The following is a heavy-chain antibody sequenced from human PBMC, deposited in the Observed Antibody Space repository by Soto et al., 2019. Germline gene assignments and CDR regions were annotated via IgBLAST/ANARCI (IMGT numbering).Heavy chain of an antibody. V-gene: IGHV1-18*01. CDR3: ARDPQQWPGTNYFDY. CDR2: ISAYNGNT. D-gene: IGHD6-19*01. CDR1: GYTFTSYG. J-gene: IGHJ4*02. Sequence: GASVKVSCKASGYTFTSYGISWVRQAPGQGLEWMGWISAYNGNTNYAQKLQGRVTMTTDTSTSTAYMELSSLRSEDTAVYYCARDPQQWPGTNYFDYWGQGTLVTVSS.